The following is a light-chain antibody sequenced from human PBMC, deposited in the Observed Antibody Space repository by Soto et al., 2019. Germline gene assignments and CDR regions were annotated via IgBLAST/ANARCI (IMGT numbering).Light chain of an antibody. CDR3: QQLHSYTII. Sequence: IQLTQSPSSLTSSVGDRVTIYXRASQASISYLSWYQQKAGXAPKXXXYGXSTLQSGVPSRFSGHESGTDYTLTISSLQPEDFAAYYCQQLHSYTIIFGQGTRLEIK. V-gene: IGKV1-9*01. CDR1: QASISY. J-gene: IGKJ5*01. CDR2: GXS.